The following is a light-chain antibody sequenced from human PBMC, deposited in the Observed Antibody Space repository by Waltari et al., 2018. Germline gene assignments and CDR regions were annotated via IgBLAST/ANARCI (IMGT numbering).Light chain of an antibody. CDR2: RDI. CDR3: QSADSSGSYVV. CDR1: ALPKRY. J-gene: IGLJ3*02. V-gene: IGLV3-25*03. Sequence: SYELTQPPSVSVSPGQTARISCSGDALPKRYGYWYQQRPCQAPVLVMYRDIVRPSGIPERFSGSTSGTTVTLTISGVQAEDEADYYCQSADSSGSYVVFGGGTKLTVL.